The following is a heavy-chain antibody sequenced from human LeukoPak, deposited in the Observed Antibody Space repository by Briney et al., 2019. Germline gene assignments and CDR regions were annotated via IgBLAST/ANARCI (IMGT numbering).Heavy chain of an antibody. CDR1: GGTITNTKYY. V-gene: IGHV4-39*07. J-gene: IGHJ4*02. CDR3: ARVIGNYFPDY. Sequence: SETLSLTCTVSGGTITNTKYYWAWIRQPPGKGLEWIGSIYYSGSTSYSPSLKSRLTISVDTSKNQFSLRLTSVTAADTALYYCARVIGNYFPDYWGQGTLVTVSS. CDR2: IYYSGST. D-gene: IGHD4-11*01.